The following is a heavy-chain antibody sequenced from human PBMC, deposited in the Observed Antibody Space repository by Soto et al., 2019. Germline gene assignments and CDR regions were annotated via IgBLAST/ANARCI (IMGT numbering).Heavy chain of an antibody. Sequence: GGSLRLSCAASGGTFSDYYMSWIRQAPGKGLEWVSYISSSSSYTNYADSVKGRFTISRDNAKNSLYLQMNSLRAEDTAVYYCAKGNDDHYFDYWGQGTLVTAPQ. CDR2: ISSSSSYT. CDR1: GGTFSDYY. J-gene: IGHJ4*02. V-gene: IGHV3-11*06. D-gene: IGHD1-1*01. CDR3: AKGNDDHYFDY.